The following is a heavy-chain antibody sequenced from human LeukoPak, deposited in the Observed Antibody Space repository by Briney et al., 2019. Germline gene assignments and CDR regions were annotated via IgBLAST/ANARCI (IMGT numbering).Heavy chain of an antibody. J-gene: IGHJ4*02. Sequence: ASVKVSCKASGYTFTSYYMHWVRQAPGQGLEWMGIINPSGGSTSYAQKFQGRVTMTRDMSTSTVYMELSSLRSEDTAAYYCAVSSGPHLVDYWGQGTLVTVSS. V-gene: IGHV1-46*01. CDR1: GYTFTSYY. CDR3: AVSSGPHLVDY. D-gene: IGHD6-19*01. CDR2: INPSGGST.